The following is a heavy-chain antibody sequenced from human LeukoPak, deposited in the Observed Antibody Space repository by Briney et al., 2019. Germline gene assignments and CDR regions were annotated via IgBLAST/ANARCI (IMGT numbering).Heavy chain of an antibody. V-gene: IGHV7-4-1*02. CDR3: ARAFQPLGGLSLPDY. D-gene: IGHD3-16*02. Sequence: GASVKVSCKSSGYTFTNYAMNWVRQAPGQGLELMGWINPNTGNPTYAQGLTGRFVFSLDTSVSTAYLQINSLKAEDTDVYYCARAFQPLGGLSLPDYWAQGTLVTVSS. CDR1: GYTFTNYA. CDR2: INPNTGNP. J-gene: IGHJ4*02.